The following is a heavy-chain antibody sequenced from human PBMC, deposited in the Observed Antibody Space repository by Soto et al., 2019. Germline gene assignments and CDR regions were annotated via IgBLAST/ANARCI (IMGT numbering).Heavy chain of an antibody. CDR3: ARGVYSGYDFSSPWFIFDI. CDR2: IYYTGST. J-gene: IGHJ3*02. CDR1: GGSISTYY. Sequence: SETLSLTCTVSGGSISTYYWSWIRQPPGKGLEWIGYIYYTGSTNYNPSLKSRVTISVDTSKDQFSLKLSSVTAADTAVYYCARGVYSGYDFSSPWFIFDIWGQGTMVTVSS. D-gene: IGHD5-12*01. V-gene: IGHV4-59*01.